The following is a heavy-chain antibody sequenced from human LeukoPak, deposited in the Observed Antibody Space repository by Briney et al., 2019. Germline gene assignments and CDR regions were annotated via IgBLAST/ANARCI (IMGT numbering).Heavy chain of an antibody. CDR1: GFTFSSYW. Sequence: GGSLRLSCAASGFTFSSYWMHWVRQAPGKGLVWVLRINTGGSTTDYADSVKGRFTISRDNAKNTLYLQMNSLRAEDTAVYYCSGDLRGRDDYWGQGILVIVSS. CDR2: INTGGSTT. CDR3: SGDLRGRDDY. V-gene: IGHV3-74*01. D-gene: IGHD5-24*01. J-gene: IGHJ4*02.